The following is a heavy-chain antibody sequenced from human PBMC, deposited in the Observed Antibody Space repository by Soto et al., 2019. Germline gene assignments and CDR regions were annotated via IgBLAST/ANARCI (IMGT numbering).Heavy chain of an antibody. CDR1: GYTFTSYH. CDR2: ISAYNTNT. J-gene: IGHJ4*02. Sequence: QVQLVQSGAEVKKPGASVKVSCKTSGYTFTSYHISWVRQAPGQGLEWMGWISAYNTNTNYAQKLQGRVTMTTDTLPSTAYRELRSLRSDDRAVYYCARDTPPTDYWGQGPLVTVSS. CDR3: ARDTPPTDY. V-gene: IGHV1-18*01.